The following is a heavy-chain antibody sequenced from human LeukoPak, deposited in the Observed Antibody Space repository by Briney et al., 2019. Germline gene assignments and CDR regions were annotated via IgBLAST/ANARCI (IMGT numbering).Heavy chain of an antibody. D-gene: IGHD3-10*01. Sequence: SETLSLTCTVSGGSISSGSYYWSWIRQPAGKGLEWIGRIYTSGSTNYNPSLKSRVTISVDTSKNQFSLKLSSVTAADTAVYYCARSPLLYYYYYYGMDVWGQGTTVTVSS. CDR2: IYTSGST. CDR1: GGSISSGSYY. J-gene: IGHJ6*02. V-gene: IGHV4-61*02. CDR3: ARSPLLYYYYYYGMDV.